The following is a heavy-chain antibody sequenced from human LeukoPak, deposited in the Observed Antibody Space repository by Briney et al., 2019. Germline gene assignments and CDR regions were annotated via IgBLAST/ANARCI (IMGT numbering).Heavy chain of an antibody. D-gene: IGHD1-26*01. CDR3: ARGSRVGVTLPHDY. J-gene: IGHJ4*02. Sequence: PGGSLRLSCAASGFASSSYAMHWVRQAPGKGLEWVAGVSYDGRDRPCADSVKGRFTISRDNSRNTLFLQTSSLRPEDTAMYYCARGSRVGVTLPHDYWGQGTLVTVSS. CDR1: GFASSSYA. CDR2: VSYDGRDR. V-gene: IGHV3-30*15.